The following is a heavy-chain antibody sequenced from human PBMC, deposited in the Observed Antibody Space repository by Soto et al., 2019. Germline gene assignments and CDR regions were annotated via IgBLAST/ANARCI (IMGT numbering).Heavy chain of an antibody. V-gene: IGHV3-30-3*01. Sequence: QVQLVESGGGVVQPGRSLRLSCAASGFTFSSYAMHWVRQAPGKGLEWVAVISYDGSNKYYADSVKGRFTISRDNSKNTLYLQMNSLRAEDTAVYYCARDITHSSSWAMEDYWGQGTLVTVSS. CDR2: ISYDGSNK. D-gene: IGHD6-13*01. CDR1: GFTFSSYA. J-gene: IGHJ4*02. CDR3: ARDITHSSSWAMEDY.